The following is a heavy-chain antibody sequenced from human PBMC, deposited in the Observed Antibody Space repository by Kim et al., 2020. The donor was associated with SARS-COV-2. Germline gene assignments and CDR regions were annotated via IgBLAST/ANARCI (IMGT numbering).Heavy chain of an antibody. D-gene: IGHD6-6*01. CDR2: ISYDGTNR. Sequence: GGSLRLSCSASGFPFSHFAIHWVRQAPGKWLEWVALISYDGTNRYYGDSVKGRFIVSRDNSKNTVFLQLANLRTEDTALYYCAKASSYNGSSEWFDFWGQGTQVTVSS. J-gene: IGHJ5*01. CDR1: GFPFSHFA. V-gene: IGHV3-30*18. CDR3: AKASSYNGSSEWFDF.